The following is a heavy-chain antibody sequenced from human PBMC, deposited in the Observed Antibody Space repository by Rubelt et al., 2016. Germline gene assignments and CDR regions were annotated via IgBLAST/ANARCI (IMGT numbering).Heavy chain of an antibody. D-gene: IGHD6-19*01. CDR1: GFTFSSSG. CDR3: APPISGYSSGWYVY. J-gene: IGHJ4*02. V-gene: IGHV3-30*03. CDR2: ISYDGSNK. Sequence: AGRSLRLSCAASGFTFSSSGMHWVRQAPGKGLEWVAVISYDGSNKYYADSVKGRFTISRDNSKNTLYLQMNSLRVEDTAVYYCAPPISGYSSGWYVYWGQGTLVTVSS.